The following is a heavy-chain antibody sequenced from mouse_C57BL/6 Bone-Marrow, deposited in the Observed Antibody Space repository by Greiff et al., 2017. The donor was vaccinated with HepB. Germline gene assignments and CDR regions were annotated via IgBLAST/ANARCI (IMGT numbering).Heavy chain of an antibody. J-gene: IGHJ3*01. V-gene: IGHV1-64*01. CDR2: IHPNSGST. CDR3: ASQKEAWFAY. Sequence: QVQLQQPGAELVKPGASVKLSCKASGYTFTSYWMHWVKQRPGQGLEWIGMIHPNSGSTNYNEKFKSKATLTVDTSSSTAYMQLSSLTSEDSAVYYCASQKEAWFAYWGQGTLVTVSA. CDR1: GYTFTSYW.